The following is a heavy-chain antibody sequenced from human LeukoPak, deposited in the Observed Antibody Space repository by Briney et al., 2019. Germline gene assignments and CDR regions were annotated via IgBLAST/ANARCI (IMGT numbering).Heavy chain of an antibody. CDR3: AKGRYSGYGYFDY. Sequence: PGGSLRLSCAASGFTFTYHAMNWVRQAPGKGLEWVSGISGSGGNTYYADSVKSRFTISRDNSKNTLYLQMNHLRAEDTALYYSAKGRYSGYGYFDYWGRGTLVTVSS. V-gene: IGHV3-23*01. J-gene: IGHJ4*02. CDR2: ISGSGGNT. D-gene: IGHD5-12*01. CDR1: GFTFTYHA.